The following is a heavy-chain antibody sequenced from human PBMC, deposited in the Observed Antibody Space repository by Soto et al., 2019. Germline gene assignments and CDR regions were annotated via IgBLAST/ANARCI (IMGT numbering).Heavy chain of an antibody. J-gene: IGHJ5*02. D-gene: IGHD6-6*01. CDR2: IYHSGST. V-gene: IGHV4-30-2*01. CDR3: ARGLYSSSLLTEFDP. Sequence: LSLTCAVSGGSISSGGYSWSWIRQPPGKGLEWIGYIYHSGSTYYNPSLKSRVTISVDRSKNQFSLKLSSVTAADTAVYYCARGLYSSSLLTEFDPWGQGTLVTVSS. CDR1: GGSISSGGYS.